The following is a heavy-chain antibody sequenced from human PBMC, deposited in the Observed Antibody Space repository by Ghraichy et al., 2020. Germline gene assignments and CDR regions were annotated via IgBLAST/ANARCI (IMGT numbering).Heavy chain of an antibody. V-gene: IGHV4-4*08. J-gene: IGHJ4*02. CDR1: GGSISSYY. D-gene: IGHD2-15*01. CDR2: FYSGGST. CDR3: VRADDIVVVGYFDR. Sequence: SETLSLTCTVSGGSISSYYWAWIRQPPGKGLEWIGHFYSGGSTYYNPSLKSRVAISFDTPKNQFSLKVNSLTAADTAVYYCVRADDIVVVGYFDRWGQGNLVTVSS.